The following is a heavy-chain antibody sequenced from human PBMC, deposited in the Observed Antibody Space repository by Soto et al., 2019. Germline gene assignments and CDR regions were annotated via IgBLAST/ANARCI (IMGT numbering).Heavy chain of an antibody. CDR1: GGSMSSSNW. CDR3: ARSEATVLDS. CDR2: THPSGRT. V-gene: IGHV4-4*02. D-gene: IGHD4-17*01. J-gene: IGHJ4*02. Sequence: QVQLQESGPGLVKPSGTLSLTCTVSGGSMSSSNWWNWVRQSPGKGLEWIGETHPSGRTNYSPSPKSPVPISVDKSKNQFSLQLTSVTAADTAVYYCARSEATVLDSWGQGTLVTVSS.